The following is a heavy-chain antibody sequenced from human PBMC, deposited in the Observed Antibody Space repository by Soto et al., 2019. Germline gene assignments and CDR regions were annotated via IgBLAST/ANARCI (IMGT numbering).Heavy chain of an antibody. V-gene: IGHV4-34*01. CDR1: GGSFRGYY. J-gene: IGHJ6*02. CDR3: NLYCSSTSCYYGEIGDGMDV. CDR2: INHSGTS. Sequence: SETLSLTCTVSGGSFRGYYWGWVRQPPGKGLEWIGEINHSGTSNYHPSLKSRVTISVATSKNQFSLTVNSVTPADTAVYYCNLYCSSTSCYYGEIGDGMDVWGQGTTVTVSS. D-gene: IGHD2-2*01.